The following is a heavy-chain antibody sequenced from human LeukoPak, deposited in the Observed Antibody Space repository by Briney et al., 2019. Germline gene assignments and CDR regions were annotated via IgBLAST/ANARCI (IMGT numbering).Heavy chain of an antibody. CDR2: IYHSGST. CDR1: GGSISSGGYY. V-gene: IGHV4-30-2*01. CDR3: ARWGDENSSSPLRVFGFDY. J-gene: IGHJ4*02. D-gene: IGHD6-6*01. Sequence: PSQTLSLTCTVSGGSISSGGYYWSWIRQPPGKGLEWIGYIYHSGSTYYNPSLKSRVTISVDRSKNQFSLKLSSVTAADTAVYYCARWGDENSSSPLRVFGFDYWGQGTLVTVSS.